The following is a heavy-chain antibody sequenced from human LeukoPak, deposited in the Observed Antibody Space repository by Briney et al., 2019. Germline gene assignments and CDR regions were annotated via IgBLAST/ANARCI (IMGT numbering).Heavy chain of an antibody. V-gene: IGHV4-59*08. CDR1: GGSIRSYY. CDR3: ARLRSGGQYYFDY. Sequence: PSETLSLTCTVSGGSIRSYYWSWIRQPPGKGLEWIGYIYYTGNTNYNPSLSGRVTISLDTSKNQFFLKLSSVTAADTAVYYCARLRSGGQYYFDYWGQGTLVTVSS. CDR2: IYYTGNT. D-gene: IGHD2-15*01. J-gene: IGHJ4*02.